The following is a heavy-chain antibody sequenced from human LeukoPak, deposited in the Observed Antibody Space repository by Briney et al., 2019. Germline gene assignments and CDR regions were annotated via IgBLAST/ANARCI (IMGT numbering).Heavy chain of an antibody. CDR2: IKQDGSEK. CDR1: GFTFSSYW. D-gene: IGHD3-3*02. J-gene: IGHJ4*02. Sequence: GSLRLSCAASGFTFSSYWMSWVRQAPGKGLEWVANIKQDGSEKYYVDSVKGRFTISRDNAKNSLYLQMNSLRAEDTAVYYCASYRRDGGSVGIYYFDYWGQGTLVTVSS. CDR3: ASYRRDGGSVGIYYFDY. V-gene: IGHV3-7*01.